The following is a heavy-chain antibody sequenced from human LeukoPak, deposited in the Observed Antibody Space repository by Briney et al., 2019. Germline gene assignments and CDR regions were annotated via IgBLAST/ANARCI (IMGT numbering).Heavy chain of an antibody. CDR2: IYYSGST. Sequence: SETLSLTCTVSGGSISSYYWSWIRQPPGKGLEWIGYIYYSGSTNYNPSLKSRVTISVDTSKNQFSLKLSSVTAADTAVYYCAREVAVAGRLDYWGQGTLVTVSS. V-gene: IGHV4-59*01. D-gene: IGHD6-19*01. CDR1: GGSISSYY. J-gene: IGHJ4*02. CDR3: AREVAVAGRLDY.